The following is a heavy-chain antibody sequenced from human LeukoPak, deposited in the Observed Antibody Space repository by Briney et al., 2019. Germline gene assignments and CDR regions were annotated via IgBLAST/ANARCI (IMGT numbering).Heavy chain of an antibody. CDR2: ISSSGSTI. Sequence: RPGGSLRLSCVGSGFTFSSYEMNWVRQAPGKGLEWVSYISSSGSTIYYADSVKGRFTISRDNAKNSLYLQMNSLRAEDTAVYYCARSQGYYDSSGYYIRWGQGTLVTVSS. V-gene: IGHV3-48*03. D-gene: IGHD3-22*01. CDR3: ARSQGYYDSSGYYIR. J-gene: IGHJ4*02. CDR1: GFTFSSYE.